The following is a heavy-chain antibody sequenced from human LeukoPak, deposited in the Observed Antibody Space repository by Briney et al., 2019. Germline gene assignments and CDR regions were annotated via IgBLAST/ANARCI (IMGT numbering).Heavy chain of an antibody. CDR1: GFTVSSNY. CDR2: IYSGGST. V-gene: IGHV3-66*02. Sequence: PGGSLRLSCAASGFTVSSNYMSWVRQAPGKGLEWVSVIYSGGSTYYADSVKGRFTISRDNSKNTLYLQMNSLTAEDSAVYYCARARVRGVSFFAYWGQGTLVTVSS. CDR3: ARARVRGVSFFAY. D-gene: IGHD2-21*01. J-gene: IGHJ4*02.